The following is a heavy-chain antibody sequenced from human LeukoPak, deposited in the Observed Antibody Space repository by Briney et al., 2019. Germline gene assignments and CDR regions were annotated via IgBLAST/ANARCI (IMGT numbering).Heavy chain of an antibody. V-gene: IGHV1-8*01. J-gene: IGHJ4*02. CDR1: GYTFTNYD. Sequence: ASVKVSCKASGYTFTNYDINWVRQATGQGLEWIGWMNPSPGNTGFAQRFQGRVSMTKDTSIRTVYMELSSLTSEDTGMYYCARGFYCTSTNCFAQYFDYWGQGALVTVSS. CDR3: ARGFYCTSTNCFAQYFDY. D-gene: IGHD2-2*01. CDR2: MNPSPGNT.